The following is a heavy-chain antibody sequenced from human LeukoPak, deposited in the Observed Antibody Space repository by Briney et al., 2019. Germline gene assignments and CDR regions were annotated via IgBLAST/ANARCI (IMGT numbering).Heavy chain of an antibody. CDR1: GGSISSYY. V-gene: IGHV4-4*07. Sequence: SETLSLTCTVSGGSISSYYWSWIRQPAGKGLEWIGRIYTSGSTNYNPSLKSRVTMSVDTSKNQFSLKLSSVTAADTAVYYCARGDWSGYYIRYYYYMDVWGKGTTVTVSS. CDR3: ARGDWSGYYIRYYYYMDV. J-gene: IGHJ6*03. D-gene: IGHD3-3*01. CDR2: IYTSGST.